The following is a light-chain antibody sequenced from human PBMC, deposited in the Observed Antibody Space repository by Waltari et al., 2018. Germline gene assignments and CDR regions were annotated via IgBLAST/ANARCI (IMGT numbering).Light chain of an antibody. CDR3: QQYYDTPLT. Sequence: DIVMTQSPESLAVSLGERATISCRTSESVLYSSNNKNHLAWYQQKPGQPPRLLLYWASTRESGVPDRFIGSGSETDFTLTVTSLQAEDVAVYYCQQYYDTPLTFGGGTKVEVK. CDR2: WAS. CDR1: ESVLYSSNNKNH. V-gene: IGKV4-1*01. J-gene: IGKJ4*01.